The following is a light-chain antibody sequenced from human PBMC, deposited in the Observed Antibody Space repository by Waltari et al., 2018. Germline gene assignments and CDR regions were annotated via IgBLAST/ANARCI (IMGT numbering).Light chain of an antibody. CDR2: LGS. J-gene: IGKJ4*02. CDR1: QSLLHSSGYNY. V-gene: IGKV2-28*01. CDR3: MQALESPS. Sequence: EIVMTQSPLSLPVTPGEPASISCRSSQSLLHSSGYNYLTWFLQKPGQSPQLLIYLGSIRASGVPERCSGSGAGTDFTLKITRVEDDDVGFYYCMQALESPSFGGGTKVEIK.